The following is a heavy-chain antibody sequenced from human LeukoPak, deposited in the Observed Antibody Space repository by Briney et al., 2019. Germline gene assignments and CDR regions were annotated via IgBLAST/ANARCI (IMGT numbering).Heavy chain of an antibody. CDR2: IIPIFGTA. V-gene: IGHV1-69*13. CDR1: GGTFSSYA. J-gene: IGHJ4*02. D-gene: IGHD3-22*01. CDR3: ARVADYYDSSGYYLDY. Sequence: SVKVSCKASGGTFSSYAISWVRQAPGQGLEWMGGIIPIFGTANYAQKFQGRVTITADESTSTAYMELSSLRSEDTAVYYCARVADYYDSSGYYLDYWGQGTLVTVSS.